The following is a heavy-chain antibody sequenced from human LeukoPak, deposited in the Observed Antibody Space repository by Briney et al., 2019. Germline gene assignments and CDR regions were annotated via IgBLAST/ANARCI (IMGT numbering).Heavy chain of an antibody. Sequence: ASETLSLTCSVSGGPISIYYWSWIRQPPGKGLEWIGYIYDSGSTSYNPSLQSRCTISIDTSKNQFSLRLTPVTAADTAVYYCARGGSYYDFWSGYYDYYYYMDVWGKGTTVTVSS. D-gene: IGHD3-3*01. J-gene: IGHJ6*03. CDR1: GGPISIYY. CDR3: ARGGSYYDFWSGYYDYYYYMDV. V-gene: IGHV4-59*01. CDR2: IYDSGST.